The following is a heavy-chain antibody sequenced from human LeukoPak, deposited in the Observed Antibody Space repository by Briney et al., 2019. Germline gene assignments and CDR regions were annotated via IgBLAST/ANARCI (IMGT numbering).Heavy chain of an antibody. J-gene: IGHJ4*02. V-gene: IGHV3-21*01. D-gene: IGHD3-10*01. CDR3: AKNYYGSGSFPAG. CDR2: ISSSTSYI. Sequence: GGSLRLSCAASGFTVSSNYMSWVRQAPGKGLEWVSSISSSTSYIYYADSVKGRFTISRDNAKNSLYLQMNSLRPEDTAVYYCAKNYYGSGSFPAGWGQGTLVTVSS. CDR1: GFTVSSNY.